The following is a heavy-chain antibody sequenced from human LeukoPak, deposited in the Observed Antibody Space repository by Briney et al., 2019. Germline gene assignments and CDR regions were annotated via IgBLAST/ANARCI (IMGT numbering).Heavy chain of an antibody. CDR3: ARSSSGKLYYFDY. J-gene: IGHJ4*02. CDR1: GYTFTGYY. Sequence: ASVKVSCKASGYTFTGYYMHWVRQAPGQGLEWMGWINPNSGGTNYAQKFQGRVTMTRDTSISTAYMELSRLRSDDTAVYCCARSSSGKLYYFDYWGQGTLVTVSS. D-gene: IGHD3-10*01. V-gene: IGHV1-2*02. CDR2: INPNSGGT.